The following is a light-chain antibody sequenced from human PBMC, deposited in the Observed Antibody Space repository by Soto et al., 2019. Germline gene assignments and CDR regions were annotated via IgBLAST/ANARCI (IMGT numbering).Light chain of an antibody. J-gene: IGLJ3*02. CDR1: SGSIANNY. Sequence: NFMLTQPHSVSESPGKTVTISCTRSSGSIANNYVQWYQQRPGSAPTTVIYENKLRPSGVPDRFSGSKSGTSASLAISGLRSEDEADYYCAAWDDSLCGWVFGGGTKLTVL. CDR3: AAWDDSLCGWV. CDR2: ENK. V-gene: IGLV6-57*04.